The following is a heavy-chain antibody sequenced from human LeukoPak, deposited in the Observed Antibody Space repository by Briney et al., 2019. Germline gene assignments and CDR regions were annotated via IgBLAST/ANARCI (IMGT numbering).Heavy chain of an antibody. J-gene: IGHJ4*02. Sequence: ASVKVSCKASGYTFTSYAMNWVRQAPGQGLEWMGWINTNTGNPTYAQGFAGRFVFSLDTSVSTAYLQISSLKAEDTAVYYCARDLHSGSYYSPYYFDYWGQGTLVTVSS. CDR3: ARDLHSGSYYSPYYFDY. CDR1: GYTFTSYA. V-gene: IGHV7-4-1*02. D-gene: IGHD1-26*01. CDR2: INTNTGNP.